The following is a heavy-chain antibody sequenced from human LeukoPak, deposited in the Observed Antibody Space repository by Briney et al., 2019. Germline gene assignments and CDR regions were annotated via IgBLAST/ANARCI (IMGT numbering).Heavy chain of an antibody. J-gene: IGHJ4*02. D-gene: IGHD6-13*01. Sequence: SVKVSCKASRGTLSTYTISSVRQSPGHRREWMGGIIPILGVANYAQKFQGRVTITADKSTSTSYMELSSLRSENTAVYYCALIAAAGTIDYWGQGTLVTVSS. V-gene: IGHV1-69*10. CDR2: IIPILGVA. CDR1: RGTLSTYT. CDR3: ALIAAAGTIDY.